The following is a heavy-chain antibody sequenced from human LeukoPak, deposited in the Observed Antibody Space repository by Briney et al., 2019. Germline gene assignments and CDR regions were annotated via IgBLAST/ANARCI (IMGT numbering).Heavy chain of an antibody. J-gene: IGHJ2*01. CDR2: ILYSGST. CDR3: ARHFSLWYFDL. Sequence: SETLSLTCTVSGGSITSTTYSWGWLRQPPGTALEWLGSILYSGSTYYNPSLKSRVTISVDTSKTQFSLRLSSVTAADTAVYYCARHFSLWYFDLWGRGTLVTVSS. CDR1: GGSITSTTYS. D-gene: IGHD3-3*01. V-gene: IGHV4-39*01.